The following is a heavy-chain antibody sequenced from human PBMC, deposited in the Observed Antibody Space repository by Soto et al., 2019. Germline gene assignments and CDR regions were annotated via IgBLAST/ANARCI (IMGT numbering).Heavy chain of an antibody. CDR3: AKDSAFRGRESDY. D-gene: IGHD3-10*01. V-gene: IGHV3-23*01. CDR1: GFTFSNYA. J-gene: IGHJ4*02. CDR2: ISGSGGST. Sequence: GGSLRLSCAASGFTFSNYAMSWVRQAPGKGLEWVSGISGSGGSTSYADSVKGRLTISRDNSKNTLYLQMNSLRAEDTAVYYCAKDSAFRGRESDYWGQGTLVTVSS.